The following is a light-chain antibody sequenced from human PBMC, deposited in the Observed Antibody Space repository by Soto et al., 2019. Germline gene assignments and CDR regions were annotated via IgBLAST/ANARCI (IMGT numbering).Light chain of an antibody. Sequence: AIHMTQSPSSLSASVGDRIAITCRAGQAIVSELGWYQQKPGKAPKLLIYVASSLQSGVPSRFSGSGSGTDFTLTISSLQPEDFATYYCLQDHSYPWTFGQGTKVDIK. CDR1: QAIVSE. CDR2: VAS. CDR3: LQDHSYPWT. V-gene: IGKV1-6*01. J-gene: IGKJ1*01.